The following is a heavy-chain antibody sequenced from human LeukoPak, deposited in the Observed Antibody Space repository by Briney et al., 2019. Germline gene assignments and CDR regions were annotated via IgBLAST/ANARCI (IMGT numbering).Heavy chain of an antibody. Sequence: GASVKVSCKASGYTFSGNYIQWVRQAPGQGLEWMGWINPNSGGTNYAQKFQGRVTMTRDTSISTAYMELSRLRSDDTAVYYCAREGCSSTNCHVLGDDNWFDPWGQGTLVTVSS. CDR3: AREGCSSTNCHVLGDDNWFDP. CDR2: INPNSGGT. V-gene: IGHV1-2*02. CDR1: GYTFSGNY. J-gene: IGHJ5*02. D-gene: IGHD2-2*01.